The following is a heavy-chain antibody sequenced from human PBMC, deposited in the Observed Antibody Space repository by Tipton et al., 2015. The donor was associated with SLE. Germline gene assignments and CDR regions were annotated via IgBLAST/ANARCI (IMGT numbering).Heavy chain of an antibody. D-gene: IGHD3-22*01. CDR3: ARRYDSSGYYRYFDL. V-gene: IGHV3-30-3*01. J-gene: IGHJ2*01. CDR1: GFPFSSFA. Sequence: SLRLSCAASGFPFSSFAMHWVRQAPGKGLEWVAVISYDGNNKYYADSVKGRFTISRDNSKNTLYLQMNSLRAEDTAVYYCARRYDSSGYYRYFDLWGRGTLVTVSS. CDR2: ISYDGNNK.